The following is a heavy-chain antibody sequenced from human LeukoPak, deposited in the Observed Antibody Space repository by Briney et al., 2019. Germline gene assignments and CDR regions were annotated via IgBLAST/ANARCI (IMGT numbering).Heavy chain of an antibody. CDR1: GYTFTSYY. J-gene: IGHJ4*02. D-gene: IGHD6-6*01. V-gene: IGHV1-46*01. CDR3: ARELSSSSRLLDS. Sequence: GASVKVSCKASGYTFTSYYMRWVRQAPGQGLEWMGIINPSVGSTSHAQKFQGRVTMTRDMSTSTVYMELSSLRSEDTAVYYCARELSSSSRLLDSWGQGTLVTVSS. CDR2: INPSVGST.